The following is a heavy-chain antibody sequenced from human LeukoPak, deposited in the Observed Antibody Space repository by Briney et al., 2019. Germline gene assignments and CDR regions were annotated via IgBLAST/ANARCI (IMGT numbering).Heavy chain of an antibody. CDR1: GASTSAFY. CDR2: SDSGGNA. J-gene: IGHJ3*01. V-gene: IGHV4-59*01. D-gene: IGHD1-26*01. CDR3: AHSRRGGGYYINAFAV. Sequence: SETLSLTCTLSGASTSAFYWSWIRRPPGQGLEWIGYSDSGGNANSYPSLMCRVSISLDTSENQFSLRLTSVTAADTAVYFCAHSRRGGGYYINAFAVWGQGALVT.